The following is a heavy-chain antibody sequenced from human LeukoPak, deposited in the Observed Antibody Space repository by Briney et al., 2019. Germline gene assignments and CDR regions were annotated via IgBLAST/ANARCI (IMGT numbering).Heavy chain of an antibody. V-gene: IGHV4-59*01. J-gene: IGHJ4*02. CDR3: ASHGTNDSSELLY. D-gene: IGHD3-22*01. Sequence: PSETLSLTCTVSGASISSYYWSWIRQPPGKGLEWIGYIHYSGSTNYNPSLKSRVTISVDTSKNQFSLKLSSVTAADTAVYYCASHGTNDSSELLYWGQGTLVTVSS. CDR2: IHYSGST. CDR1: GASISSYY.